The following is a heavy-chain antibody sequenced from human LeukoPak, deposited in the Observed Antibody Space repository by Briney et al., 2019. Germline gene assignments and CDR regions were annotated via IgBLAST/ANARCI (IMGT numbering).Heavy chain of an antibody. D-gene: IGHD4-17*01. Sequence: GGSLRLSCAASGFTFSSYAMSWVRQAPGKGLEWVSAISGSGGSTYYADSGKGRLTISRDNSKNTLYLQMNSLRAEDKAVYYCANQHGDYVRYYYGMDVWGQGTTVTVSS. CDR3: ANQHGDYVRYYYGMDV. CDR1: GFTFSSYA. J-gene: IGHJ6*02. V-gene: IGHV3-23*01. CDR2: ISGSGGST.